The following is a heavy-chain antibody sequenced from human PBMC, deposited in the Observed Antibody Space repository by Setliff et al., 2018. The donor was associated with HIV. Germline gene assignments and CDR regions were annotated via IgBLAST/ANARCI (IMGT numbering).Heavy chain of an antibody. D-gene: IGHD2-15*01. J-gene: IGHJ5*02. CDR1: GYTFTSYA. CDR3: ARDGCDGNKCYLYNWFDP. CDR2: INTDNVNT. V-gene: IGHV1-3*04. Sequence: ASVKVSCKASGYTFTSYAMQWVRQAPGQRLEWMGWINTDNVNTKYSQKFQRRSTITRDTSASTVFMELSSLTSGDTAVYYCARDGCDGNKCYLYNWFDPWGQGTLVTVSS.